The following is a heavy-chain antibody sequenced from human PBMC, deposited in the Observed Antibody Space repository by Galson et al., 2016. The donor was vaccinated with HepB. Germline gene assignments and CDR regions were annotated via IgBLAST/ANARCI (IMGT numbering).Heavy chain of an antibody. J-gene: IGHJ3*02. D-gene: IGHD6-13*01. CDR2: IYPRDSDT. CDR1: GYSFTTYW. Sequence: QSGAEVTKPGESLKISCKGSGYSFTTYWIGWVRQMPGKGLEWMGIIYPRDSDTRYGPSFQGQVTISADKSISTAYLQWSSLKAPDTAIYYCARRTLATPSDAFDIWGQGTMVTVSS. CDR3: ARRTLATPSDAFDI. V-gene: IGHV5-51*03.